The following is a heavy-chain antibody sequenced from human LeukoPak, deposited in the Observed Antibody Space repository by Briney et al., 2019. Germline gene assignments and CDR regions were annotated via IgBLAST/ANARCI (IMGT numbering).Heavy chain of an antibody. CDR1: GYSFTTYW. J-gene: IGHJ4*02. CDR3: TRRQSGSEFFEY. Sequence: GESLKISCKGSGYSFTTYWIGWVRQMPGKGLEWLGIIYPGDSDARYSPSFQGQVTISVDKPISTAYLQWSSLRASDTAMYYCTRRQSGSEFFEYWGQGTLVTVSS. CDR2: IYPGDSDA. V-gene: IGHV5-51*01. D-gene: IGHD3-10*01.